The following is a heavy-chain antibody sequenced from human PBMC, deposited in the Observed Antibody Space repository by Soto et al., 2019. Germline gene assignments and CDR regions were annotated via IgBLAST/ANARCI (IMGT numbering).Heavy chain of an antibody. J-gene: IGHJ3*02. D-gene: IGHD2-15*01. V-gene: IGHV4-34*01. CDR2: INHSGST. CDR3: ARRSGYCSGGSCYVAFDI. Sequence: SETLSLTCAVYGGSFSGYYWSWIRQPPGKGLEWIGEINHSGSTNYNPSLKSRVTISVDTSKNQFSLKLSSVTAADTAVYYCARRSGYCSGGSCYVAFDIWGQGTVVTVSS. CDR1: GGSFSGYY.